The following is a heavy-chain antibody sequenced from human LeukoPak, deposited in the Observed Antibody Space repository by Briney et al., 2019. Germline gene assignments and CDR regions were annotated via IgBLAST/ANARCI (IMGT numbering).Heavy chain of an antibody. Sequence: SETLSLTCTVSGGSISSGGYYWSWIRQHPGKGLEWIGYIYYSGSTYYNPSLKSRVTISVDTSKNQFSLKLSSVTAADTAVYYCARVHSSSWADTPEYFQHWGQGTLVTVSS. CDR3: ARVHSSSWADTPEYFQH. V-gene: IGHV4-31*03. CDR1: GGSISSGGYY. D-gene: IGHD6-13*01. J-gene: IGHJ1*01. CDR2: IYYSGST.